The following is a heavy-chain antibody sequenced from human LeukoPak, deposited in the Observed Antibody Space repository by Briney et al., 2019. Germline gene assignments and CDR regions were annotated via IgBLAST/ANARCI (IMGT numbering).Heavy chain of an antibody. J-gene: IGHJ1*01. CDR1: GFTVSSNY. CDR2: IYSGGST. Sequence: PGGSLRLSCAASGFTVSSNYMSWVRQAPGKGLEWVSVIYSGGSTYYADSVKGRFTISRDNSKNTLYLQMNSLRAEDTAVYYCAKDWGQVPASISGHWGQGTLVTVSS. CDR3: AKDWGQVPASISGH. D-gene: IGHD2-2*01. V-gene: IGHV3-66*01.